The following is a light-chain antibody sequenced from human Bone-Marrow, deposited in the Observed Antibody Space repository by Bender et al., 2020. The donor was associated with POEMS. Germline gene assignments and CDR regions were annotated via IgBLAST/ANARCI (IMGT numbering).Light chain of an antibody. CDR3: NSYTRSTTLGV. CDR1: SSDVGGYKY. CDR2: DVS. V-gene: IGLV2-14*03. Sequence: QSALTQPASVSGSPGQSITISCTGTSSDVGGYKYASWYQQHPGKAPKLMIFDVSNRPSGVSSRFSGSKSGNTASLTISGLQAEDEADYYCNSYTRSTTLGVFGTGTTVTVL. J-gene: IGLJ1*01.